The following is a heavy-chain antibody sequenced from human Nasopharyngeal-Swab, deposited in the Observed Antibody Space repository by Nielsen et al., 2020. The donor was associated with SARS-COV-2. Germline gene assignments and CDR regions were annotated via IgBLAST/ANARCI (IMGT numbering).Heavy chain of an antibody. Sequence: VRQAPGKGLEWVSVIYSGGSTYYADSVKGRFTISRDNSKNTLYLQMNSLRAEDTAVYYCARTQYYDILTGYYCYYYYMDVWGKGTTVTVSS. D-gene: IGHD3-9*01. V-gene: IGHV3-53*01. CDR3: ARTQYYDILTGYYCYYYYMDV. CDR2: IYSGGST. J-gene: IGHJ6*03.